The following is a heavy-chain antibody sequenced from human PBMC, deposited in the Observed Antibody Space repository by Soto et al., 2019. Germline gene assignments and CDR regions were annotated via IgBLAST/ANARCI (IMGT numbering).Heavy chain of an antibody. V-gene: IGHV1-3*01. CDR2: INAGNGNT. D-gene: IGHD4-17*01. Sequence: ASVKVSCKASGYTFTSYAMHWVRQAPGQRLEWMGWINAGNGNTKYSQKFQGRVTITRDTSASTAYMELSSLRSEDTAVYYCAREFKDYGDQYDFVSWGQGTLVTVSS. CDR1: GYTFTSYA. CDR3: AREFKDYGDQYDFVS. J-gene: IGHJ4*02.